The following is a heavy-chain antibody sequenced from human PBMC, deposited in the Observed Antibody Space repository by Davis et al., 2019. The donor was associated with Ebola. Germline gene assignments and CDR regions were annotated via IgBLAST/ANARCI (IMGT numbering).Heavy chain of an antibody. CDR2: ISSSGST. Sequence: PSETLSLTCTVSGGSISIYYWSWIRQPAGKGLEWIGRISSSGSTNYNPSLKSRVTMSVDTSKNQLSLKLSSVTAADTAVYYCARHRYYYDSGSYYNVNGMDVWGQGTTVTVSS. D-gene: IGHD3-10*01. CDR3: ARHRYYYDSGSYYNVNGMDV. V-gene: IGHV4-4*07. CDR1: GGSISIYY. J-gene: IGHJ6*02.